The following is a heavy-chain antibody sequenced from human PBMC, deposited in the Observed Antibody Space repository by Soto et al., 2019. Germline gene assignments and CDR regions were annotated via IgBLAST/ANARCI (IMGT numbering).Heavy chain of an antibody. Sequence: PWGSLTVSCAASVFTVSNYSMSWVRQAPGKGLEWVSLIYTGGSTYYADSVKGRFTISRDNSKNTLYLQMNSLRAEDTAVYCCARGTIGARRTDYSDYWGQGTMVTVSS. J-gene: IGHJ4*02. D-gene: IGHD6-6*01. V-gene: IGHV3-53*01. CDR2: IYTGGST. CDR3: ARGTIGARRTDYSDY. CDR1: VFTVSNYS.